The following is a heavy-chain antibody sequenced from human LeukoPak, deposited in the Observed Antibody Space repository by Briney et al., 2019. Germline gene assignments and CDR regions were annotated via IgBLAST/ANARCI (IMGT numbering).Heavy chain of an antibody. CDR3: ARWRTYYYGSGSYYTPNWFDP. V-gene: IGHV4-34*01. CDR2: INHSGST. J-gene: IGHJ5*02. Sequence: SETLSLTCAVYGGSFSGYYWSWIRQPPGKGLEWIGEINHSGSTNYNPSLKSRVTISVDTSKNQFSLKLSSVTAADTAVYYCARWRTYYYGSGSYYTPNWFDPWGQGTLVTVSS. D-gene: IGHD3-10*01. CDR1: GGSFSGYY.